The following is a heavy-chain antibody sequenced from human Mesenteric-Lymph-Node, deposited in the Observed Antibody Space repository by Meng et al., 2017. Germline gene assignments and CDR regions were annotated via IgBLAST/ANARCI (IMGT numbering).Heavy chain of an antibody. CDR3: AKSARGYYLNFDY. D-gene: IGHD3-22*01. V-gene: IGHV3-23*01. CDR2: ISGSGGST. J-gene: IGHJ4*02. Sequence: GESLKISCAASGFTFSSYAMSWVRQAPGKGLEWDSAISGSGGSTYYADSVKGRFTISRDNSKNTLYLQMNSLRAEDTAVYYCAKSARGYYLNFDYWGQGTMVTVSS. CDR1: GFTFSSYA.